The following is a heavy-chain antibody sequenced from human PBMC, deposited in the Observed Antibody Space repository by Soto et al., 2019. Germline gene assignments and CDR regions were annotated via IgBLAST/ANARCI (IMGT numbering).Heavy chain of an antibody. Sequence: PGGSLRLSCXXXXXTFSDYYMNWVRXAPGKGLXXXXXISASSSTIFYGASVKGRFTISRDNAKNSLSLQMDSLRAEDTGVYYCARRGGSSSHYFFYAMDVWGQGTTVTVS. V-gene: IGHV3-11*01. CDR1: XXTFSDYY. CDR2: ISASSSTI. D-gene: IGHD1-26*01. CDR3: ARRGGSSSHYFFYAMDV. J-gene: IGHJ6*02.